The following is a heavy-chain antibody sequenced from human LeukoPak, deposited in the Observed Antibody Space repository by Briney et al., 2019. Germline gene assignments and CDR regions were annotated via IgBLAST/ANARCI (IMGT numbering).Heavy chain of an antibody. V-gene: IGHV3-23*01. CDR3: ARRRRGYSYGSGDAFDI. D-gene: IGHD5-18*01. J-gene: IGHJ3*02. Sequence: PGGSLRLSCAASGFTFSSYAMSWVRQAPGKGLEWVSAISGSGGSTYYADSVKGRFTISRDNSKNTLYLQMNSLRAEDTAVDYCARRRRGYSYGSGDAFDIWGQGTMVTVSS. CDR2: ISGSGGST. CDR1: GFTFSSYA.